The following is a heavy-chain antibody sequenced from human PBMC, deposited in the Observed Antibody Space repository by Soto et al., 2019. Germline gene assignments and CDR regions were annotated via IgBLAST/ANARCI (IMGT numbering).Heavy chain of an antibody. J-gene: IGHJ4*02. D-gene: IGHD3-3*01. V-gene: IGHV4-34*01. CDR3: ARGPYYDFWREGHPPPNFDY. CDR2: INHSGST. Sequence: SETLSLTCAVYGGSFSGYYWSWIRQPPGKGLEWIGEINHSGSTNYNPSLKSRVTISVDTSKNQFSLKLSSVTAADTAVYYCARGPYYDFWREGHPPPNFDYWGQGTLVTVSS. CDR1: GGSFSGYY.